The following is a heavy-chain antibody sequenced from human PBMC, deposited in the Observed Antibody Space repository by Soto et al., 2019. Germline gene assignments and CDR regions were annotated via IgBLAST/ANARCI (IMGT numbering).Heavy chain of an antibody. J-gene: IGHJ4*02. CDR2: IYYTGTT. CDR1: SGSISSNSFY. Sequence: QLQLQESGPGLMKPSETLSLTCTVSSGSISSNSFYWGWIRQPPGKGLEWIGSIYYTGTTYHNPSLMSRVTISIDTSKNQFSLKLNSVTAADTAVYYCARQGKTSSWHVHWGQGTLITVSS. V-gene: IGHV4-39*01. D-gene: IGHD6-13*01. CDR3: ARQGKTSSWHVH.